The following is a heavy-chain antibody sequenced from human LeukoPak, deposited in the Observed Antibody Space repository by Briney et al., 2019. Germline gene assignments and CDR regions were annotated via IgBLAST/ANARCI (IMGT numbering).Heavy chain of an antibody. CDR2: ISGSGATT. J-gene: IGHJ4*02. CDR3: AKDPYGSTVTKSAFDY. V-gene: IGHV3-23*01. Sequence: GRSLRLSCAASDVIFSNYAMSWVRQAPGKGLEWVSTISGSGATTYYADSVKGRFSISRDNSKNTLYLQMHSLRAEDTAVYYCAKDPYGSTVTKSAFDYWGQGSLVTVS. D-gene: IGHD4-11*01. CDR1: DVIFSNYA.